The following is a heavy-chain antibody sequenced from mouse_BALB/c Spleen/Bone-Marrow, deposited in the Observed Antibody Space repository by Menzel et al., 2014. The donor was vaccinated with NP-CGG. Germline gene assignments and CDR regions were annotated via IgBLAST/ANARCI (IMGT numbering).Heavy chain of an antibody. CDR2: VDPYNGGT. V-gene: IGHV1S135*01. D-gene: IGHD2-4*01. J-gene: IGHJ3*01. CDR1: GYSYTDYN. Sequence: EVRLQESGPELVKPGASVKVSCMASGYSYTDYNIYWMKQSHGRSLEWIGYVDPYNGGTSYSQKFKGKATLTADKSSSTAFMHLNSLTSEDSAVYYCASYFDCPWFASWGQGTLVTVSA. CDR3: ASYFDCPWFAS.